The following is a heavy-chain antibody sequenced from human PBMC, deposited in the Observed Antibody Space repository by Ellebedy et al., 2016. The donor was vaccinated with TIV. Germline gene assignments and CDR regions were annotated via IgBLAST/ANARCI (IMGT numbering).Heavy chain of an antibody. D-gene: IGHD1-26*01. CDR1: GYIFTGYY. CDR3: TGVVPGAMSFDP. V-gene: IGHV1-18*04. J-gene: IGHJ5*02. Sequence: AASVKVSCKASGYIFTGYYVHWARQAPGQGLEWMGWISAYNGNTNYAQKLQGRVTMTTDTSTSTAYMELRSLRSDDTAVYYCTGVVPGAMSFDPWGQGTLVTVSS. CDR2: ISAYNGNT.